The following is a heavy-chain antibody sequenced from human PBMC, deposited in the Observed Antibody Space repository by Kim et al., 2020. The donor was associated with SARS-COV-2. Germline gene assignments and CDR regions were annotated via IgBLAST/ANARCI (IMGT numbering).Heavy chain of an antibody. V-gene: IGHV4-59*01. D-gene: IGHD3-10*01. CDR3: ARVITMVRDPGFFDL. J-gene: IGHJ2*01. Sequence: PALTRRVTISVDTSKNQFSLKLSSVTAADTAVYYCARVITMVRDPGFFDLWGRGTLVTVSS.